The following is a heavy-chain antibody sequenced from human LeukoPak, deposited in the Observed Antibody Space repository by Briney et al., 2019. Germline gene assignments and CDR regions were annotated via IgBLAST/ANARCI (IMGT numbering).Heavy chain of an antibody. V-gene: IGHV3-7*03. J-gene: IGHJ4*02. CDR3: AKSGGGYDQIIDY. Sequence: GGSLRLSCAASGFTFNNYWMTWVRQAPGKGLEWVANVKQDGSEATYVDSVKGRFTISRDNAKKSLYLQMNSLRAEGTAVYYCAKSGGGYDQIIDYWGLGTLVTVSS. CDR2: VKQDGSEA. CDR1: GFTFNNYW. D-gene: IGHD3-3*01.